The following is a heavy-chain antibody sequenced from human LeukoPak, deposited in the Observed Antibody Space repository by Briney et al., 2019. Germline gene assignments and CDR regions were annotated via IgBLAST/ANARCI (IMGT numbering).Heavy chain of an antibody. Sequence: PGGSLRLSCAASGFTFSSYAMSWVRQAPGKGLEWVSAISGSGGSTYYADSVKGRFTISRDNSKNTLYLQMNSLRAEDTAVYYCAKHEVTVNTGLYYFDYWGQGTLVTVSS. D-gene: IGHD4-17*01. J-gene: IGHJ4*02. CDR2: ISGSGGST. V-gene: IGHV3-23*01. CDR3: AKHEVTVNTGLYYFDY. CDR1: GFTFSSYA.